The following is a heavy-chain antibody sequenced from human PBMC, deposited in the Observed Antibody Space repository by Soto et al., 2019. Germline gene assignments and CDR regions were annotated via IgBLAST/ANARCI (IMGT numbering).Heavy chain of an antibody. CDR2: IKSSGST. CDR3: ARLGSSGWYQGSCFDY. CDR1: GGSITRNDHY. J-gene: IGHJ4*02. V-gene: IGHV4-39*01. Sequence: QLQLQESGPGLVRPSETLSLICTVSGGSITRNDHYWGWIRQSPGKGLEWIGDIKSSGSTNYNLSLKSRVSMSVETSKIQFSLKMNSVTAADTAVYYCARLGSSGWYQGSCFDYWGQGTLVTVSS. D-gene: IGHD6-19*01.